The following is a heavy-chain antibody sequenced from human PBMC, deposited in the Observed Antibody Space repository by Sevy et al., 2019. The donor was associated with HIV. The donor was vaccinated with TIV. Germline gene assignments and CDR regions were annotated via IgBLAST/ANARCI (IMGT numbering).Heavy chain of an antibody. J-gene: IGHJ4*02. CDR1: GFTLNSYW. D-gene: IGHD6-13*01. Sequence: GGSLRLSCVASGFTLNSYWMSWVRQAPGKGLEWVANIQQDGSVKYYVDSVKGRFTISRDNARNLLYLQMNSLRVEDTALYYYVRAIAADGSFWGQGTLVTVSS. CDR2: IQQDGSVK. V-gene: IGHV3-7*01. CDR3: VRAIAADGSF.